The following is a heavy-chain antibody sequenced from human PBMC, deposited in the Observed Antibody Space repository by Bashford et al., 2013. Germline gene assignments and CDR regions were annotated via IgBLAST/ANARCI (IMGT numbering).Heavy chain of an antibody. J-gene: IGHJ4*02. Sequence: VRQAPGKGLEWVSAISGSGGSTYYADSVKGRFTISRDNSKNTLYLQMNSLRAEDTAIYYCAKSNYYDSNGYYYDLDYWGPGEPWSPSPQ. V-gene: IGHV3-23*01. CDR3: AKSNYYDSNGYYYDLDY. D-gene: IGHD3-22*01. CDR2: ISGSGGST.